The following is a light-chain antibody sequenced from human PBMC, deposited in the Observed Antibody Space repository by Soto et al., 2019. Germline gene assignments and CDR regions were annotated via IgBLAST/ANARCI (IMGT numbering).Light chain of an antibody. CDR1: QSVSTN. CDR2: NVS. J-gene: IGKJ1*01. Sequence: IVLTQSPATLSVSPGERATLSCTASQSVSTNLAWYQQKPGQAPRVLIYNVSTRATAIPARFSGSGSGTDFTLTISSLQSEDFAVYYCQHYGHWPPRTFGQGTKVEIK. CDR3: QHYGHWPPRT. V-gene: IGKV3-15*01.